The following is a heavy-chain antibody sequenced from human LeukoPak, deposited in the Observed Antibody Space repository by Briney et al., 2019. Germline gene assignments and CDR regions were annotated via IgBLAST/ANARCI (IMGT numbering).Heavy chain of an antibody. CDR1: GFTFSDYY. V-gene: IGHV3-11*01. Sequence: PGGSLRLSCAASGFTFSDYYMSWIRQAPGKGLEWVSYISSSGSTIYYADSVKGRFTISRDNAKNSLYLQMNSLRAEDTAVYYCARDGTVVRGSFYPYYYYGMDVWGQGTTVTVSS. CDR2: ISSSGSTI. D-gene: IGHD3-10*01. CDR3: ARDGTVVRGSFYPYYYYGMDV. J-gene: IGHJ6*02.